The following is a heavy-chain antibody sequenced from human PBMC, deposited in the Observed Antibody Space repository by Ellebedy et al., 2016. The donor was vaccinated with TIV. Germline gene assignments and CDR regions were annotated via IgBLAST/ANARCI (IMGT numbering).Heavy chain of an antibody. J-gene: IGHJ4*02. D-gene: IGHD6-25*01. V-gene: IGHV3-23*01. CDR1: GFTFSNYA. CDR2: ISGSGEYT. Sequence: GESLKISCVASGFTFSNYAMSWVRRSPGKGLDWVSLISGSGEYTYYADSVKGRLTISRDNSMDTLYLQMNSLRVGDTAVYYCAKTQKIVRLPSDYWGQGTLVTVSS. CDR3: AKTQKIVRLPSDY.